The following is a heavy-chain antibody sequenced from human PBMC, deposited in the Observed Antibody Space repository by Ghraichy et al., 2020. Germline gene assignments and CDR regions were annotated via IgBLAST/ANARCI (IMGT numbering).Heavy chain of an antibody. CDR2: IYYSGST. Sequence: SETLSLTCTVSGGSISSSSYYWGWIRQPPGKGLEWIGSIYYSGSTYYNPSLKSRVTISVDTSKNQFSLKLSSVTVADTAVYCCARLAGWNRREDLDYWGQGTLVTVSS. D-gene: IGHD1-1*01. J-gene: IGHJ4*02. V-gene: IGHV4-39*01. CDR1: GGSISSSSYY. CDR3: ARLAGWNRREDLDY.